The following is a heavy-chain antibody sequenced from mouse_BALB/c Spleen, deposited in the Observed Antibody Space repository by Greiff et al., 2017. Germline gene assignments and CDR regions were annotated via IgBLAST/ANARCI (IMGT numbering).Heavy chain of an antibody. V-gene: IGHV1S34*01. D-gene: IGHD4-1*01. CDR3: AREGTGTGYFDY. CDR1: GYSFTGYY. CDR2: ISCYNGAT. J-gene: IGHJ2*01. Sequence: LVKPGASVKVSCKASGYSFTGYYMHWVKQSHGKSLEWIGYISCYNGATSYNQKFKGKATFTVDTSSSTAYMQFNSLTSEDSAVYYCAREGTGTGYFDYWGQGTTLTVSS.